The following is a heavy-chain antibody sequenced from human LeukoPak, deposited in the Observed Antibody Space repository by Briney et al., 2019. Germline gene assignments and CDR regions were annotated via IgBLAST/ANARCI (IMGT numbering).Heavy chain of an antibody. CDR3: ASSEYGDYCDY. J-gene: IGHJ4*02. V-gene: IGHV4-59*01. Sequence: SETLSLTCTVSGDSTSSYYWSWIRQPPGKGLEWIGYIYYSGSTNYNPSLKSRATISVDTSKKQSSLKLSSVTAADTAVYYFASSEYGDYCDYWGQGTLVTVSS. D-gene: IGHD4-17*01. CDR1: GDSTSSYY. CDR2: IYYSGST.